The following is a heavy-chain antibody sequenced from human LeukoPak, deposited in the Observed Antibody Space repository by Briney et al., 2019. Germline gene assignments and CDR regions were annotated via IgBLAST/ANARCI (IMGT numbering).Heavy chain of an antibody. V-gene: IGHV4-39*01. Sequence: PSETLSLTCTVSGVSISSSNYYWGWIRQPPGKGLEWIGILYYSGTTYYNPSLRSRVTISVATSKNHFSLNLSSVTAADTAVYYCARHRRGDYRIDYWGQGTLVTVSS. J-gene: IGHJ4*02. CDR2: LYYSGTT. D-gene: IGHD4-17*01. CDR3: ARHRRGDYRIDY. CDR1: GVSISSSNYY.